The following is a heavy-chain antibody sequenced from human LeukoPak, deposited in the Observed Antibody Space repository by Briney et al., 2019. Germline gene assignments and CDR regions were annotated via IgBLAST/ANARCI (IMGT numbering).Heavy chain of an antibody. CDR3: LRFDYGDYAGAGDY. CDR1: GFTFSSYW. D-gene: IGHD4-17*01. CDR2: INSHGSST. J-gene: IGHJ4*02. Sequence: PGGSLRLSCAASGFTFSSYWMHWVRQAPGKGLVWVSRINSHGSSTNYADSVKGRFTISRDNAKNTLYLQMNSLRAEDTAVYYCLRFDYGDYAGAGDYWGQGTLVTVSS. V-gene: IGHV3-74*01.